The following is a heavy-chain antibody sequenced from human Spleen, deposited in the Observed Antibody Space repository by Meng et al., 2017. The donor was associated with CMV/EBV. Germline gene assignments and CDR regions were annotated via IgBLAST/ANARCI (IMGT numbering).Heavy chain of an antibody. CDR2: TYYRSKWHN. V-gene: IGHV6-1*01. J-gene: IGHJ6*02. D-gene: IGHD3-10*01. CDR1: GDSVSSNNAA. Sequence: SETLSLTCAISGDSVSSNNAAWNWIRQSPSRGLEWLGRTYYRSKWHNEYAVSVKSRITVNPDTSRNQFSLQLSSVTAADTAVYNCARERSERRFGDYYYYYGLDVWGQGTTVTVSS. CDR3: ARERSERRFGDYYYYYGLDV.